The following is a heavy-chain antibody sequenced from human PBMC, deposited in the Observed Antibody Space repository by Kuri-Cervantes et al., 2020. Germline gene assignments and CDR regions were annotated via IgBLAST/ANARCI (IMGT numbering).Heavy chain of an antibody. CDR1: GFTFSDYY. CDR3: ARVSKRRTTVTRWSWFDY. D-gene: IGHD4-17*01. CDR2: ISSSGSTI. V-gene: IGHV3-11*01. Sequence: GGSLRLSCAASGFTFSDYYMSWIRQAPGKGLEWVSYISSSGSTIYYADSVKGRFTISRDNAKNSLYLQMNSLRAEDTAVYYCARVSKRRTTVTRWSWFDYWGQGTLVTVSS. J-gene: IGHJ4*02.